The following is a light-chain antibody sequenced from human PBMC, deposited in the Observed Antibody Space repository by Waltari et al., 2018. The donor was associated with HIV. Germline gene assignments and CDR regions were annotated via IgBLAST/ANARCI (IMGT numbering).Light chain of an antibody. V-gene: IGLV2-23*02. CDR2: DVT. CDR1: SSDVGYYTY. CDR3: CSYAGSSIYYV. J-gene: IGLJ1*01. Sequence: QSALTQPASVSGSPGQSITISCTGPSSDVGYYTYVSWYQQYPGKAPKLMIYDVTKRTSGVSNRFSGSKSGNTASLTIAGLQAEDEADYYCCSYAGSSIYYVFGTGTKVTVL.